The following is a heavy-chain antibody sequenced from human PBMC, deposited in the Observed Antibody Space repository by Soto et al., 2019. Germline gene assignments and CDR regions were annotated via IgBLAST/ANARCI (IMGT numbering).Heavy chain of an antibody. J-gene: IGHJ2*01. D-gene: IGHD2-21*02. CDR1: GYSFTNYW. CDR3: ASPKQPYFGRDSYHVLGYWYFDL. V-gene: IGHV5-51*01. Sequence: EVQLVQSGAEVRKPGESLKISCKGSGYSFTNYWIGWVRQKPGKGLEWMGTIFPGDSDTRYSPSFQGQVTISADRSTSTAYLQWSSLKASDTAMYYCASPKQPYFGRDSYHVLGYWYFDLWGRGTLVTVSS. CDR2: IFPGDSDT.